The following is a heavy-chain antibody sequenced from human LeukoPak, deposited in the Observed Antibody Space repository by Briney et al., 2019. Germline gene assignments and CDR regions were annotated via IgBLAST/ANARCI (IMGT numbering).Heavy chain of an antibody. Sequence: SETLSLTCTVSGGSISSYYRSWIRQPPGKGLEWIGYIYYSGSTNYNPSLKSRVTISVDTSKNQFSLKLSSVTAADTAVYYCARSRDSAIAVAVGLFDHWGQGTLVTVSS. CDR1: GGSISSYY. CDR3: ARSRDSAIAVAVGLFDH. D-gene: IGHD6-19*01. CDR2: IYYSGST. J-gene: IGHJ4*02. V-gene: IGHV4-59*01.